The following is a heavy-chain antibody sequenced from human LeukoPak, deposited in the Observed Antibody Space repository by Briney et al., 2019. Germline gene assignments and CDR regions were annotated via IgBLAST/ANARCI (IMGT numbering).Heavy chain of an antibody. Sequence: SVKVSCKASGGTFSSYAISWVRQAPGQGLEWMGRIIPILGIANYAQKFQGRVTITADKSTSTAYMELSSLRSDDTAVYYWARSSGWFAGPVPGGQGTLVTVPS. CDR1: GGTFSSYA. CDR3: ARSSGWFAGPVP. V-gene: IGHV1-69*04. D-gene: IGHD3-10*01. CDR2: IIPILGIA. J-gene: IGHJ5*02.